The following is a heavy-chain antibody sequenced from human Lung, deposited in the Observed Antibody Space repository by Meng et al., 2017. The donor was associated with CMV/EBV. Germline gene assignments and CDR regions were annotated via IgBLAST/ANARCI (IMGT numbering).Heavy chain of an antibody. CDR3: ARDRVLRGVNGLDV. J-gene: IGHJ6*02. D-gene: IGHD3-10*01. V-gene: IGHV1-18*01. Sequence: ASXXVSXKASGYSFRTFGISWVRKAPGQGLEWMGWISAYNGNTTYTQKLQDRVTMTRDTSTRTVYMELRSLRSDDTAVYYCARDRVLRGVNGLDVWGQGTTVTVS. CDR2: ISAYNGNT. CDR1: GYSFRTFG.